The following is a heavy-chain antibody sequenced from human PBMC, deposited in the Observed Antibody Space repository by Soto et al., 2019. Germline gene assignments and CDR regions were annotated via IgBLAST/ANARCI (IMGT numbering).Heavy chain of an antibody. D-gene: IGHD1-1*01. Sequence: PSETLSLTCTVSDGSISSPDYYWSLIRQPPGKGLEWIGYIYYSGSTYYNPSLKSRVTISVDTSKNQFSLRLSSVTAADTAVYYCATTGSALYHFDCWGQGTLVTVSS. CDR3: ATTGSALYHFDC. J-gene: IGHJ4*02. V-gene: IGHV4-30-4*01. CDR2: IYYSGST. CDR1: DGSISSPDYY.